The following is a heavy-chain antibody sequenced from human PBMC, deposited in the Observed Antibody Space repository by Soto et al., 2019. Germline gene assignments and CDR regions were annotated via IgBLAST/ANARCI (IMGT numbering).Heavy chain of an antibody. D-gene: IGHD2-2*01. J-gene: IGHJ4*02. CDR1: GDSITSNSYF. CDR3: ASSLGVPASAPFPY. V-gene: IGHV4-39*07. CDR2: IYYSGTT. Sequence: PSETLSLTCTVSGDSITSNSYFWAWIRQPPGKGLEWIGSIYYSGTTYYNPSLKSRVTISVDTSKNQFSLKLSSVTAADTAVYYFASSLGVPASAPFPYWAQGPRVTVSS.